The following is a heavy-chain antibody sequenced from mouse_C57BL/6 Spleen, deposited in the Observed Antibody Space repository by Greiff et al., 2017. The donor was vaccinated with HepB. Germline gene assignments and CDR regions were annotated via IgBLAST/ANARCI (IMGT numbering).Heavy chain of an antibody. CDR3: ARRSYYYGYFDV. CDR1: GFTFSDYY. J-gene: IGHJ1*03. V-gene: IGHV5-12*01. CDR2: ISNGGGST. Sequence: EVKLMESGGGLVQPGGSLKLSCAASGFTFSDYYMYWVRQTPEKRLEWVAYISNGGGSTYYPDTVKGRCTISRDNAKNTLYLQMSRLKSEDTAMYYCARRSYYYGYFDVWGTGTTVTVSS. D-gene: IGHD1-1*01.